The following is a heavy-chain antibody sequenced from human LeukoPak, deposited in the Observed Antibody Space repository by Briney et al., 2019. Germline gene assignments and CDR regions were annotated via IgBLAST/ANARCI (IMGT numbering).Heavy chain of an antibody. CDR1: GFTFSNYA. V-gene: IGHV3-23*01. J-gene: IGHJ6*03. D-gene: IGHD2-15*01. CDR3: AKRADGCSGVRCHYYYMDV. Sequence: GGSLRLSCAASGFTFSNYAMNWVRQAPGKGLEWVSTISGGGDSTYYAESVKGRFTISRDNSKNTVYLQMNSLRAEDTAIYYCAKRADGCSGVRCHYYYMDVWGKGTTVTVSS. CDR2: ISGGGDST.